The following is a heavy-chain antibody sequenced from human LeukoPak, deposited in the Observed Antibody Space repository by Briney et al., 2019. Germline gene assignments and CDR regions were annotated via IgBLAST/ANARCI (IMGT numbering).Heavy chain of an antibody. Sequence: ASVKVSCKASGYTFTSYDINWVRQATGQGLEWMGWMNPNSGNTGYAQKFQGRVTMTRNTSISTAYMELSSLRSEDTAVYYCARDRWLVQAFDIWGQGTMVTVSS. CDR1: GYTFTSYD. V-gene: IGHV1-8*01. CDR2: MNPNSGNT. CDR3: ARDRWLVQAFDI. D-gene: IGHD6-19*01. J-gene: IGHJ3*02.